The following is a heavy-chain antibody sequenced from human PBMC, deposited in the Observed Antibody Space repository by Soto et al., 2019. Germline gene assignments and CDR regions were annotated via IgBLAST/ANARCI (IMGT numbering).Heavy chain of an antibody. D-gene: IGHD5-18*01. Sequence: GGSLRLSCAASGFTFNKYFLTWVRQAPGKGLQWVSAISGSGGGTYYADSVKGRVTISRDNSENTVYLQMNSLRAEDTAIYYCAKAIQLSLYYYFAMDVWGLGTTVTVSS. CDR3: AKAIQLSLYYYFAMDV. J-gene: IGHJ6*02. V-gene: IGHV3-23*01. CDR1: GFTFNKYF. CDR2: ISGSGGGT.